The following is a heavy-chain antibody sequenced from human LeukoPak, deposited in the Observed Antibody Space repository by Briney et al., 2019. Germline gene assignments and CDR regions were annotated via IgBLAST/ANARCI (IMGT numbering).Heavy chain of an antibody. CDR2: IRPDGSDE. CDR3: AREGTDY. Sequence: PGGSLRLSCVVSGFTFSSYSMSWVRQAPGKGLEWVDNIRPDGSDESTVDSVNGRFTISRDNAKNSLYLQMNRLRAENTAVYYCAREGTDYWGQGTLVTVSS. D-gene: IGHD1/OR15-1a*01. V-gene: IGHV3-7*01. CDR1: GFTFSSYS. J-gene: IGHJ4*02.